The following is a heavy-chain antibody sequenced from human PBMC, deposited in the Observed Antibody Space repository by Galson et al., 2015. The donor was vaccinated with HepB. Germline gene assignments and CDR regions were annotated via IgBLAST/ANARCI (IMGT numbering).Heavy chain of an antibody. CDR3: AISLVVYVNEPSPYDY. V-gene: IGHV1-69*10. CDR2: IIPILGIA. J-gene: IGHJ3*01. CDR1: GGTFSSYA. D-gene: IGHD2-8*02. Sequence: SVKVSCKASGGTFSSYAISWVRQAPGQGLEWMGGIIPILGIANHAQKFQGRVTITADKSTSTAYMELSSLRSEDTAVYYCAISLVVYVNEPSPYDYWGQGTMVTVSS.